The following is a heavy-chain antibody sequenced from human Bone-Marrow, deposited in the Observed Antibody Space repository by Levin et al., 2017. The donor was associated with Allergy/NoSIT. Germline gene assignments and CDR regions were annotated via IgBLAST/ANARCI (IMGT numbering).Heavy chain of an antibody. CDR1: GNSLTELS. D-gene: IGHD2-15*01. J-gene: IGHJ4*02. V-gene: IGHV1-24*01. Sequence: ASVKVSCKVSGNSLTELSMHWVRQAPGRGLEWMAGFDLENSETIYAQNFQARVTMTEDTSSDTAYMELSSLTYDDTAVYFCATGLPEYCSGGTCFPLEFWGQGTLVTVSS. CDR2: FDLENSET. CDR3: ATGLPEYCSGGTCFPLEF.